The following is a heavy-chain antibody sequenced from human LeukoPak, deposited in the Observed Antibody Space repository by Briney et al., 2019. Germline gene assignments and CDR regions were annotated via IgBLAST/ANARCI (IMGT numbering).Heavy chain of an antibody. V-gene: IGHV4-39*01. CDR3: ARQKFYSTGWYPNWFDP. CDR2: IYYSGST. D-gene: IGHD6-19*01. Sequence: PSETLSLICTVSGGSIISSNYYWGWIRQPPGKGLEWIGSIYYSGSTYHNPSLKSRVTISVDTSKTQFSLKLRSVTAADTAVYYCARQKFYSTGWYPNWFDPWGQGTLVTVSS. J-gene: IGHJ5*02. CDR1: GGSIISSNYY.